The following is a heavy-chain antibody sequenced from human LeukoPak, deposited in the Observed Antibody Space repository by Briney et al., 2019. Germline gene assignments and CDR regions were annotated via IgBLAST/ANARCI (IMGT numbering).Heavy chain of an antibody. CDR3: ARGGLRFYYYGMDV. CDR1: GFTFSSYA. J-gene: IGHJ6*02. D-gene: IGHD3-3*01. V-gene: IGHV3-64*01. Sequence: GGSLRFSCAASGFTFSSYAMHWVRQAPGKGLEYVSAISSNGGSTYYANSVKGRFTISRDNSKNTLYLQMGSLRAEDMAVYYCARGGLRFYYYGMDVWGQGTTVTVSS. CDR2: ISSNGGST.